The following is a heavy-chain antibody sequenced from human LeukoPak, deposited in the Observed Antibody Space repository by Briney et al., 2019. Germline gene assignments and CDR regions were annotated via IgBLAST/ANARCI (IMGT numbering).Heavy chain of an antibody. CDR3: ARHPIWFGELLYVWAFDI. J-gene: IGHJ3*02. CDR2: IYYSGST. Sequence: SGTLSLTCTVSGGSISSYYWSWIRQPPGKGLEWIGYIYYSGSTNYNPSLKSRVTISVDTSKNQFSLKLSSVTAADTAVYYCARHPIWFGELLYVWAFDIWGQGTMVTVSS. V-gene: IGHV4-59*01. CDR1: GGSISSYY. D-gene: IGHD3-10*01.